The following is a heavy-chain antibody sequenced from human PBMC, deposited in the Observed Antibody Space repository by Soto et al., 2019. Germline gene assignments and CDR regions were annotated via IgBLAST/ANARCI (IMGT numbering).Heavy chain of an antibody. J-gene: IGHJ6*02. Sequence: QVQLVESGGGVVQPGRSLRLSCAASGFIFSSYAMHWVRQAPGKGLEWVAVISYDGSNKYYADSVKGRFTISRDNSKNTLYLQMNSQRAEDTAVYYCARTGLLHGMDVWGQGTTVTVSS. D-gene: IGHD2-15*01. CDR1: GFIFSSYA. V-gene: IGHV3-30-3*01. CDR2: ISYDGSNK. CDR3: ARTGLLHGMDV.